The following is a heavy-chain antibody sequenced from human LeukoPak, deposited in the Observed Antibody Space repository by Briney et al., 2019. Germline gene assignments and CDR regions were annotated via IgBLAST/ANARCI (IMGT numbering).Heavy chain of an antibody. D-gene: IGHD2-21*01. Sequence: SETLSLTCAVYGGSFSGYYWSWIRQPPGKGLEWIGEINHSGSTNYNPSLKSRVTISVDTSKNQFSLKLSSVTAADTAVYYCASDCGYYYGMDVWGQGTTVTVSS. V-gene: IGHV4-34*01. CDR2: INHSGST. J-gene: IGHJ6*02. CDR1: GGSFSGYY. CDR3: ASDCGYYYGMDV.